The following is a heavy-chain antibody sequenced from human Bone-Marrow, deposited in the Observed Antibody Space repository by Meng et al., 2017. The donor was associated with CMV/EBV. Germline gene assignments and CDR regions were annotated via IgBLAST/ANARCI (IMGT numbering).Heavy chain of an antibody. Sequence: HSPLKESGPAPGKPPQTLPLTCTFSGFSLSTSGVGVGWIRQPPGKALEWLALIYWDDDKRYSPSLKSRLTITKDTSKNQVVLTRTNMDPVDTATYYCAHSYGDYAGDYWGQGTLVTVSS. V-gene: IGHV2-5*02. J-gene: IGHJ4*02. CDR2: IYWDDDK. CDR1: GFSLSTSGVG. D-gene: IGHD4-17*01. CDR3: AHSYGDYAGDY.